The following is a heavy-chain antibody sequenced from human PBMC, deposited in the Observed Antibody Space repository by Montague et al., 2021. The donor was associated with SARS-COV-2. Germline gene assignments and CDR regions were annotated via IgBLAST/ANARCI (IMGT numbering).Heavy chain of an antibody. J-gene: IGHJ2*01. Sequence: SETRSLTCTVSGGSISSNLFYWGWIRQLPGKGLEWIGSIHYSGSTYYNPSLKSRVTISVDTSKNQFSLKLSSLTAADTAVYYCARHVERCGGNCRNWCFDLWGRGTRVTVSS. V-gene: IGHV4-39*01. CDR1: GGSISSNLFY. D-gene: IGHD4-23*01. CDR2: IHYSGST. CDR3: ARHVERCGGNCRNWCFDL.